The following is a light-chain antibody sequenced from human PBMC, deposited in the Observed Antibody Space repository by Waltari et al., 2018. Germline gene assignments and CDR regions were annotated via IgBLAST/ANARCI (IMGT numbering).Light chain of an antibody. V-gene: IGLV1-44*01. CDR3: ASWDGRLNGVV. Sequence: QSVLTQPPSASGTPGQRVTISCSASSPNIGLETVNWYQQFPGAAPKLLIHTTDQRPSGVPDRFSGSKSGTSASLAISGLQSEDEADYFCASWDGRLNGVVFGGGTKLTVL. CDR2: TTD. CDR1: SPNIGLET. J-gene: IGLJ3*02.